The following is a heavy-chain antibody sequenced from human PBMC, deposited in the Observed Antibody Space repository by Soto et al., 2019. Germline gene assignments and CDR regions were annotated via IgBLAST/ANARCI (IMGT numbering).Heavy chain of an antibody. J-gene: IGHJ4*02. CDR1: GGTFSSYA. V-gene: IGHV1-69*13. CDR2: IIPIFGTA. D-gene: IGHD3-9*01. CDR3: ARDVRYYDILTGYYYFDY. Sequence: GASVKVSCKASGGTFSSYAISWVRQAPGQGLEWMGGIIPIFGTANYAQKFQGRVTITADESTSTAYMELSSLRSEDTAVYYCARDVRYYDILTGYYYFDYWGQGTLVTVSS.